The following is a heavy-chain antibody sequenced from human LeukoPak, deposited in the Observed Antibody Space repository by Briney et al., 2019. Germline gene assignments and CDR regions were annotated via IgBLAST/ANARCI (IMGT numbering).Heavy chain of an antibody. J-gene: IGHJ5*02. CDR2: ISRTGTNI. V-gene: IGHV3-21*01. CDR1: GFPFRSYT. CDR3: VRGIFGVVTQKANWFDP. Sequence: GGSLRLSCAASGFPFRSYTMNWVRQAPGKGLEWVSSISRTGTNIFYADSVKGRFATSRDNAKNSLYLQMSSLKVEDTALYYCVRGIFGVVTQKANWFDPWGQGALVTVSS. D-gene: IGHD3-3*01.